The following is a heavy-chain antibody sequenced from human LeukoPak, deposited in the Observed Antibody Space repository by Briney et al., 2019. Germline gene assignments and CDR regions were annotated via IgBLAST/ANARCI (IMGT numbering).Heavy chain of an antibody. CDR2: IYTSGST. J-gene: IGHJ2*01. Sequence: PSETLSLTCTVSGGSISSYYWSWIRQPAGKGLELIGRIYTSGSTNYNPSLKSRVTMSVDTSKNQFSLKLSSVTAADTAVYYCARDPTYSSGWRSYWYFDLWGRGTLVTVSS. CDR1: GGSISSYY. V-gene: IGHV4-4*07. D-gene: IGHD6-19*01. CDR3: ARDPTYSSGWRSYWYFDL.